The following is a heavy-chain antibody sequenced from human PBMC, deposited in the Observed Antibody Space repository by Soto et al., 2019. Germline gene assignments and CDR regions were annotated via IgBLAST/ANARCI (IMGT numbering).Heavy chain of an antibody. V-gene: IGHV1-2*02. J-gene: IGHJ6*02. CDR1: GYTFTAYY. Sequence: QVQLVQSGAEVKEPGDSVRVSCEASGYTFTAYYIHWVRQAPGQGLEWMGCINPKFGDTTYAQDFQGRVSMTRDMSISTVYMELSRLTSDDTAIYYCARNMDYYYGRGSGNGHGVWGQGTTVTVFS. D-gene: IGHD3-10*02. CDR2: INPKFGDT. CDR3: ARNMDYYYGRGSGNGHGV.